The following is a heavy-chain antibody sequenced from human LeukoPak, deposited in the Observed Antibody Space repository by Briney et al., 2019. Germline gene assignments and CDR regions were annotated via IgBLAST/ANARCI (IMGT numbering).Heavy chain of an antibody. V-gene: IGHV7-4-1*02. D-gene: IGHD2-2*01. J-gene: IGHJ4*02. CDR3: ARVQGYCSTTSCYPHY. Sequence: ASVKVSCKASGYTLTNYALNWVRQAPGQGLEWMGWINTNTESPTYAQGFTGRFVFSLDTSVNTAYLQISSLKAEDTAIYYCARVQGYCSTTSCYPHYWGQGTLVTVSS. CDR1: GYTLTNYA. CDR2: INTNTESP.